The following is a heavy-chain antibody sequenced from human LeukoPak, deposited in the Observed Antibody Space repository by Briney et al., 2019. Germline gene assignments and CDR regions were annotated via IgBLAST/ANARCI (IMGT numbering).Heavy chain of an antibody. J-gene: IGHJ4*02. CDR3: ACGGWYSDN. Sequence: GGSLRLSCAASGFTFSSFWLSWVRQAPGKGLEWVAIIKQDGSDKYYVGSVKGRFTISRDNARNSLYLHMNSLRAEDTAVYYCACGGWYSDNWGQGTLVTVSS. D-gene: IGHD2-15*01. CDR2: IKQDGSDK. CDR1: GFTFSSFW. V-gene: IGHV3-7*01.